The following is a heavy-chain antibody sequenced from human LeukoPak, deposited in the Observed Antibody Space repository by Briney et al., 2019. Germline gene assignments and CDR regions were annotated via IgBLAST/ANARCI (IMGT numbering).Heavy chain of an antibody. CDR1: GGTFSSYA. D-gene: IGHD3-22*01. V-gene: IGHV1-69*06. J-gene: IGHJ4*02. Sequence: SVKVSCKASGGTFSSYAISWVRQAPGQGLEWMGGIIPIFGTANYAQKFRGRVTITADKSTSTAYMELSSLRSEDTAVYYCASRSHYYDSSGYYFFSRFWGFDYWGQGTLVTVST. CDR3: ASRSHYYDSSGYYFFSRFWGFDY. CDR2: IIPIFGTA.